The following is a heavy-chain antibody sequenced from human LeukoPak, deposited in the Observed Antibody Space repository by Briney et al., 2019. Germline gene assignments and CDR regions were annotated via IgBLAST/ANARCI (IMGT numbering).Heavy chain of an antibody. CDR3: ARAGYYGSGSYLDFQH. CDR1: GFTFSSYW. V-gene: IGHV3-74*01. CDR2: INSDGSST. J-gene: IGHJ1*01. D-gene: IGHD3-10*01. Sequence: PGGSLRLSCAASGFTFSSYWMHWVRQAPGKGLVWVSRINSDGSSTSYADSVKGRFTISRDNAKNTLYLQMNSLRAEDTAVYYCARAGYYGSGSYLDFQHWGQGTLVTVSS.